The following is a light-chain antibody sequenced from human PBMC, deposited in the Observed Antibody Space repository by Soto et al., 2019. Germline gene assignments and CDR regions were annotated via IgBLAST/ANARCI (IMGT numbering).Light chain of an antibody. Sequence: DIQMTQSPSSLSASVGDRVTITCRASQSISNYLNWYQQKPVKAPNLLIYTASTMQSGVQSRFSGSGDGTDFTLTISSLQDEDFATYYCQKSYSSPGTFGQGTKVDIK. CDR2: TAS. CDR1: QSISNY. J-gene: IGKJ1*01. V-gene: IGKV1-39*01. CDR3: QKSYSSPGT.